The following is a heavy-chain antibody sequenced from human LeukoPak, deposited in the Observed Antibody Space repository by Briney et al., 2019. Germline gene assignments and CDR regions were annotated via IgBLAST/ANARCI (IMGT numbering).Heavy chain of an antibody. Sequence: MTSETLPLTCTVSGVSISSYFWSWIRQPAGKGLEWIGRIFTSESTNYNPSLKSRVTMSVDTSKNQFSLKLRSVTAADTAVYYCARDSYYYDSSGYYRFDYWGQGTPVTVSS. CDR3: ARDSYYYDSSGYYRFDY. CDR2: IFTSEST. D-gene: IGHD3-22*01. J-gene: IGHJ4*02. V-gene: IGHV4-4*07. CDR1: GVSISSYF.